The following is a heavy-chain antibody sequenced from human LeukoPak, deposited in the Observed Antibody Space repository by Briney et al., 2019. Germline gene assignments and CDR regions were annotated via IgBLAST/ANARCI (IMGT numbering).Heavy chain of an antibody. CDR3: ARDPAASSLTRFNS. V-gene: IGHV3-74*01. CDR2: INNDGSGT. CDR1: GFSFTNYY. J-gene: IGHJ4*02. Sequence: RAGGSLRLSCAASGFSFTNYYMHWVRQAPGKGLVWVSRINNDGSGTSYADSVKGRFTVSRDNAKNTLYLQMNSLRAEDTAVYYCARDPAASSLTRFNSWGQGTLVTVSS. D-gene: IGHD6-13*01.